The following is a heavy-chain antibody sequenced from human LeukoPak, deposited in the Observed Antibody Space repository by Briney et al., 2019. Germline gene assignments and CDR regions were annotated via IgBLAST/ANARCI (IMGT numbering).Heavy chain of an antibody. Sequence: PGRSLRLSCAASGFTFSSYAMSWVRQAPGKGLEWVSAISGSGGSTYYADSVKGRFTISRDNSKNTLYLQMNSLRAEDTAVYYCAKDVGYCSSTSCPFWFDPWGQGTLVTVSS. V-gene: IGHV3-23*01. J-gene: IGHJ5*02. CDR1: GFTFSSYA. CDR2: ISGSGGST. D-gene: IGHD2-2*01. CDR3: AKDVGYCSSTSCPFWFDP.